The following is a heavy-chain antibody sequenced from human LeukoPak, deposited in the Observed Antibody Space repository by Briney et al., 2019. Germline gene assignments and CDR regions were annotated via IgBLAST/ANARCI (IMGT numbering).Heavy chain of an antibody. CDR2: IYYSGST. V-gene: IGHV4-59*01. CDR1: GGSISSDY. J-gene: IGHJ6*03. D-gene: IGHD2-15*01. CDR3: ARMVAARPYYMDV. Sequence: NTSETLSLTCTVSGGSISSDYGSWIRQPPGKGLEWIGYIYYSGSTNYNPSPKSRVTISVDTSKNQFSLKLSSVTAADTAVYYCARMVAARPYYMDVWGKGTTVTVSS.